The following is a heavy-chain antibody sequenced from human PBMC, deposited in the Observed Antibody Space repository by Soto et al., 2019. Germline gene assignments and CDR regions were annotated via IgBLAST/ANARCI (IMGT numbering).Heavy chain of an antibody. CDR1: GFTFSSYA. CDR3: AKAPDLGFGGGDY. J-gene: IGHJ4*02. Sequence: EVQLLESGGGLVQPGGSLRLSCAASGFTFSSYAMSWVRQAPGKGLEWVSAISGSGGSTYYADSVKGRFTISRDNSKNPLYLQMNSLNAEDTAVYYCAKAPDLGFGGGDYWGQGTLVTVSS. CDR2: ISGSGGST. D-gene: IGHD3-10*01. V-gene: IGHV3-23*01.